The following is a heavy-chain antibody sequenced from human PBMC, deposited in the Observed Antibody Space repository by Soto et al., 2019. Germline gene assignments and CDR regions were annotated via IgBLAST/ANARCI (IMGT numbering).Heavy chain of an antibody. CDR3: ARVDTAPGILYGMDV. CDR1: GGSISSGDYY. V-gene: IGHV4-30-4*01. J-gene: IGHJ6*02. D-gene: IGHD5-18*01. Sequence: SETLSLTCTVSGGSISSGDYYWSWIRQPPGKGLEWIGYIYYSGSTYYNPSLKSRVTISVDTSKNQFSLKLGSVTAADTAVYYCARVDTAPGILYGMDVWGQGTTVTVSS. CDR2: IYYSGST.